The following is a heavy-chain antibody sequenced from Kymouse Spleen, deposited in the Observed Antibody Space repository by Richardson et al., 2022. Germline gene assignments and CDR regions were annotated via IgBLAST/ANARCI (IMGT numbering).Heavy chain of an antibody. V-gene: IGHV4-39*01. Sequence: QLQLQESGPGLVKPSETLSLTCTVSGGSISSSSYYWGWIRQPPGKGLEWIGSIYYSGSTYYNPSLKSRVTISVDTSKNQFSLKLSSVTAADTAVYYCARQLELRGYYYGMDVWGQGTTVTVSS. J-gene: IGHJ6*02. D-gene: IGHD1-7*01. CDR3: ARQLELRGYYYGMDV. CDR2: IYYSGST. CDR1: GGSISSSSYY.